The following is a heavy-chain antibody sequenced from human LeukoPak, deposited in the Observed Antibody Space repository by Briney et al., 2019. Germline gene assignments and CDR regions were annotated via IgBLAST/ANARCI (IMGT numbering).Heavy chain of an antibody. J-gene: IGHJ4*02. D-gene: IGHD1-26*01. CDR3: ARPLGPLVGATVY. CDR1: GFTFSSYE. CDR2: ISSSGSTI. Sequence: PGGSLRLSCAASGFTFSSYEMNWVRQAPGKGLEWVSYISSSGSTIYYADSVKGRFTISRDNAKNTLYLQMNSLRAEDTAVYYCARPLGPLVGATVYWGQGTLVTVSS. V-gene: IGHV3-48*03.